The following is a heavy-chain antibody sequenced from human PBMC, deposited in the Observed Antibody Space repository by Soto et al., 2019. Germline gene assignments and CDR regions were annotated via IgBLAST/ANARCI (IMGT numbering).Heavy chain of an antibody. D-gene: IGHD4-17*01. V-gene: IGHV4-61*01. CDR1: GGSISSSSYY. Sequence: SETLSLTCTVSGGSISSSSYYWSWIRQPPGKGLEWIGYIYYSGSTNYNPSLKSRVTISVDTSKNQFSLKLSSVTAADTAGYYCARSNGDYGDDWSQGTLVTVSS. CDR2: IYYSGST. J-gene: IGHJ4*02. CDR3: ARSNGDYGDD.